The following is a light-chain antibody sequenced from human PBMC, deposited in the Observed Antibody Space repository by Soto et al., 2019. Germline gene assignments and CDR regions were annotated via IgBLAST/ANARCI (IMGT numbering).Light chain of an antibody. CDR3: QQRSNWRLT. Sequence: DSVLTQSPSTLSLSPGERATLSCRASQSVSGSLAWYQQKPGQAPRLLIYDASNRATGIPARFSGSGSGTDFTLTISSLEPDDSAVYYCQQRSNWRLTFGGGTKVEI. V-gene: IGKV3-11*01. CDR2: DAS. J-gene: IGKJ4*01. CDR1: QSVSGS.